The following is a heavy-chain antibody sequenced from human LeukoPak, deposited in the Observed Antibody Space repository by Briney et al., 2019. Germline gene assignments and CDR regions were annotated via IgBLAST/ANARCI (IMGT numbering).Heavy chain of an antibody. Sequence: ASVKVSCKASGYTFTSYGISWVRQAPGQGLEWMGWISAFNGNTNYAQNLQGRVTMTTDTSTSTAYMELRSLRSDDTAVYFCARDYILPLETDNGDGFAIRGQGTVVTVSS. CDR2: ISAFNGNT. CDR3: ARDYILPLETDNGDGFAI. J-gene: IGHJ3*02. D-gene: IGHD3-3*02. V-gene: IGHV1-18*01. CDR1: GYTFTSYG.